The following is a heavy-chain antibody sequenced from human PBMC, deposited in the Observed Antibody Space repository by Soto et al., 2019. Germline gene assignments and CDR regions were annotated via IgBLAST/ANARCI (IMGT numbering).Heavy chain of an antibody. J-gene: IGHJ4*02. Sequence: SGPTLVNPTGTLTLTCTVSGFSLSHPRMGVSWIRQPPGKALEWLAHIFSNDEKSYRTSLKSRITISKDTSKSQVVLTLTNMDPVDTATYYCTRILGRGGNGYFYSSDYWGQGTLVTVSS. CDR3: TRILGRGGNGYFYSSDY. CDR1: GFSLSHPRMG. V-gene: IGHV2-26*01. CDR2: IFSNDEK. D-gene: IGHD3-22*01.